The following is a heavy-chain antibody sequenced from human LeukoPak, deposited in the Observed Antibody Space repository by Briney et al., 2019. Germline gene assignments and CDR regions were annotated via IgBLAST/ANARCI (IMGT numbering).Heavy chain of an antibody. Sequence: PSETLSLTCTVSGGSISSSSYYWGWIRQHPGKGLEWIGSIYYSGSTYYNPSLKSRVTISVDTSKNQFSLKLSSVTAADTAVYYCASRITIIGVVTGDYWGQGTLVTVSS. V-gene: IGHV4-39*01. CDR2: IYYSGST. D-gene: IGHD3-3*01. CDR1: GGSISSSSYY. CDR3: ASRITIIGVVTGDY. J-gene: IGHJ4*02.